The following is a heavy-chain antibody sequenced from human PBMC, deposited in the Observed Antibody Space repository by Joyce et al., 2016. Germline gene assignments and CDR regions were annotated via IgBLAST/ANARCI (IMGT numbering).Heavy chain of an antibody. J-gene: IGHJ5*02. CDR3: ARHVTDWFDP. D-gene: IGHD3-10*02. CDR1: GYSFTSHW. CDR2: IEPRDSYT. V-gene: IGHV5-10-1*03. Sequence: EVQLVQSGAEVKTPGESLRISCKGSGYSFTSHWISWVRQMPGKGLEWMGRIEPRDSYTDYSPSFEGHVTISVDKTISAAYLQWSSLRASDTAIYYCARHVTDWFDPWGQGTLVTVSS.